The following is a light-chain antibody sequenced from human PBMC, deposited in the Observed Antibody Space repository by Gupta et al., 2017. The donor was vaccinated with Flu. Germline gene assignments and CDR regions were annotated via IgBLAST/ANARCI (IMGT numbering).Light chain of an antibody. V-gene: IGKV3-20*01. CDR1: QSFSSAF. CDR2: GAS. Sequence: RYGLSCRASQSFSSAFLAWYQQKPGQAPRLLIYGASTRASGIPDRFSGSGSGTDFTLTISRLEPEDFAVYFCQQYGRSPVAFGQGTXLEIK. CDR3: QQYGRSPVA. J-gene: IGKJ2*01.